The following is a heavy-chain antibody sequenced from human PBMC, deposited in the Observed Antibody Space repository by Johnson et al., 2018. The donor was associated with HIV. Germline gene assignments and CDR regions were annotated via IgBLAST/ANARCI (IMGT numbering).Heavy chain of an antibody. CDR1: GCTLRSYG. Sequence: QVHLVESGGGVVQPGRSLRLSCAASGCTLRSYGMHRVRQAPGKGLEWVAFIRYDGSNKYYADSVKGRFTISRDNSKNTLYLQMNSLRAEDTALYYCAKDSRPQTFDIWGQGTMVTVSS. CDR2: IRYDGSNK. V-gene: IGHV3-30*02. CDR3: AKDSRPQTFDI. J-gene: IGHJ3*02.